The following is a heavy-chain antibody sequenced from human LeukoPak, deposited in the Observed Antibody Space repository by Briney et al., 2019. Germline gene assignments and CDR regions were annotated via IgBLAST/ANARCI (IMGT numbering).Heavy chain of an antibody. CDR1: GGTFSSYA. D-gene: IGHD2-2*01. V-gene: IGHV1-69*05. J-gene: IGHJ5*02. CDR2: IIPIFGTA. CDR3: ARSHLGYCSSTSCPAAWFDP. Sequence: SVKVSCKASGGTFSSYAISWVRQAPGHGLEWMGRIIPIFGTANYAQKFQGRVTITTDESTSTVYMELSSLRSEDTAVYYCARSHLGYCSSTSCPAAWFDPWGQGTLVTVSS.